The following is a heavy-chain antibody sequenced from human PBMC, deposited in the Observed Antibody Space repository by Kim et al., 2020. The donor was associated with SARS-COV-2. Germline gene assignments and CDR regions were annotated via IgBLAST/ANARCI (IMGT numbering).Heavy chain of an antibody. CDR1: GGSFSGYY. Sequence: SETLSLTCAVYGGSFSGYYWSWIRQPPGKGLEWIGEINHSGSTNYNPSLKSRVTISVDTSKNQFSLKLSSVTAADTAVYYCARGVITMIVVVITPYYYYYMDVWGKGTTVTVSS. V-gene: IGHV4-34*01. CDR2: INHSGST. D-gene: IGHD3-22*01. CDR3: ARGVITMIVVVITPYYYYYMDV. J-gene: IGHJ6*03.